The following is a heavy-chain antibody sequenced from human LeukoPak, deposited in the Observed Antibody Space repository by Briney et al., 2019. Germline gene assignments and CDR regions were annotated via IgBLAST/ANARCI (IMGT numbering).Heavy chain of an antibody. CDR1: GGTFSSYV. Sequence: GSSVKVSCKASGGTFSSYVINWVRQAPGQGLEWMGGIIPIFGTPNYAQKFRGKVTLTTDESTSTACMELSSLTSEDTAVYYCARAYDSIRYYSDSWGQGTLVTVSP. J-gene: IGHJ4*02. CDR2: IIPIFGTP. V-gene: IGHV1-69*05. CDR3: ARAYDSIRYYSDS. D-gene: IGHD3-22*01.